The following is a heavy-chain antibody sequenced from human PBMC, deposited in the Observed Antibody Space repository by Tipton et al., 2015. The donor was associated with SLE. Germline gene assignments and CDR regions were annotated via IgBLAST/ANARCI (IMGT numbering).Heavy chain of an antibody. Sequence: TLSLTCTVSGVSISRSYWSWIRQPPGKGLEWIGSIYYSGSTYYNPSLKSRVTISVDTSKNQFSLKLSSVTAADTAVYYCARRSGAIFGVVIMYYYYGMDVWGQGTTVTVSS. V-gene: IGHV4-39*07. CDR1: GVSISRSY. J-gene: IGHJ6*02. CDR3: ARRSGAIFGVVIMYYYYGMDV. CDR2: IYYSGST. D-gene: IGHD3-3*01.